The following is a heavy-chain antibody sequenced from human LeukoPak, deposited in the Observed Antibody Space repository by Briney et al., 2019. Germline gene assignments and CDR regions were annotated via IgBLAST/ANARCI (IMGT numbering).Heavy chain of an antibody. Sequence: SVKVSCKASGGTFSSYAISWVRQAPGQGLEWMGRIIPILGIANYAQKFQGRVTITADKSTSTAYMELSSLRSEDTAVYYCARAEGWDGYFDYWGQGTLVTVSS. D-gene: IGHD6-19*01. CDR1: GGTFSSYA. CDR3: ARAEGWDGYFDY. CDR2: IIPILGIA. V-gene: IGHV1-69*04. J-gene: IGHJ4*02.